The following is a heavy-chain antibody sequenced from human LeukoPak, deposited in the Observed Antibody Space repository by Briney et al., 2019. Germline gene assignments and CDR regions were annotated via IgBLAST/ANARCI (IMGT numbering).Heavy chain of an antibody. CDR1: GFTVSSNY. CDR2: IYSGGST. Sequence: PGGSLRLSCAASGFTVSSNYMSWVRQAPGKGLEWVSVIYSGGSTYYADSMKGRFTISRDNSKNTLYLQMNSLRAEDTAVYYCARDSCSGGSCHYYYYYGMDVWGQGTTVTVSS. J-gene: IGHJ6*02. D-gene: IGHD2-15*01. V-gene: IGHV3-66*01. CDR3: ARDSCSGGSCHYYYYYGMDV.